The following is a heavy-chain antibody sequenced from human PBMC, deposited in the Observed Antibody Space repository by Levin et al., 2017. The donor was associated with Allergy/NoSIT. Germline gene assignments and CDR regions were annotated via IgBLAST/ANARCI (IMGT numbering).Heavy chain of an antibody. Sequence: LGESLKISCAASGFTFSSYWMSWVRQAPGKGLEWVANIKQDGSEKYYVDSVKGRFTIPRDNAKNSLYLQMNSLRAEDTAVYYCARGEGGYYYDSSGYVRAQYAFDIWGQGTMVTVSS. J-gene: IGHJ3*02. CDR1: GFTFSSYW. CDR2: IKQDGSEK. CDR3: ARGEGGYYYDSSGYVRAQYAFDI. V-gene: IGHV3-7*01. D-gene: IGHD3-22*01.